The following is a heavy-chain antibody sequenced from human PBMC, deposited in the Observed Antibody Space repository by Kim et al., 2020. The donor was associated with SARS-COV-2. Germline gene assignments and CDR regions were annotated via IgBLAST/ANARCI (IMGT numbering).Heavy chain of an antibody. D-gene: IGHD3-16*01. CDR3: GKEQSFFMITFWRELGGIDV. V-gene: IGHV3-30*18. CDR2: LSYEVSKK. CDR1: GFNFNNFG. J-gene: IGHJ6*04. Sequence: GGSLRLSCAASGFNFNNFGMHWVRQAPGKGLEWVALLSYEVSKKYYADSLKGRFTISRDSSKNTLYLQMDSLRPEDTAVYFWGKEQSFFMITFWRELGGIDVWPRGTTFT.